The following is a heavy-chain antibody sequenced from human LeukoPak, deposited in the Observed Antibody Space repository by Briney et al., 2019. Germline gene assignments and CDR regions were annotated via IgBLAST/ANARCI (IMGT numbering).Heavy chain of an antibody. J-gene: IGHJ4*02. V-gene: IGHV3-15*01. Sequence: GGSLRLSCAASGFIFSNAWMTWVRQAPGKGLEWVGRIKIKTAGGTTDYAAPVKGRFTISRDDSKNTLYLQMNSLKTEDTAVYYCTTGFVSSSSKIDYWGQGTLVTVSS. D-gene: IGHD6-6*01. CDR3: TTGFVSSSSKIDY. CDR2: IKIKTAGGTT. CDR1: GFIFSNAW.